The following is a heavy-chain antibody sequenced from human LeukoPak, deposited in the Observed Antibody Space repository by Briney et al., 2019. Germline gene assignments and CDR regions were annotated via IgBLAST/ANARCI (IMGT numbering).Heavy chain of an antibody. Sequence: GGSLRLSCAASGFTFSSYAMHWVRQAPGKGLEWVAVISYDGSNKYYADSVKGRFTISRDNSKNTLYLQMNSLRAEDTAVYYCARDLGTLYGMDVWGQGTLVTVSS. V-gene: IGHV3-30-3*01. D-gene: IGHD1-1*01. CDR2: ISYDGSNK. CDR3: ARDLGTLYGMDV. CDR1: GFTFSSYA. J-gene: IGHJ6*02.